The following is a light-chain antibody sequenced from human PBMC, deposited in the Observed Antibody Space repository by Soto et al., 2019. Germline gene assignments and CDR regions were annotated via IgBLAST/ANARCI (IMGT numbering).Light chain of an antibody. CDR1: TSDIGAYNY. CDR2: EVT. Sequence: QSALTQPASVSGSPGQSITISCTGTTSDIGAYNYVSWYQQHPGKAPKLMIYEVTNRPSGASDRFSGSKSDNTASLTISGLRAEDEADYYCTSYKTKSNWVFGGGTKVTVL. V-gene: IGLV2-14*01. J-gene: IGLJ3*02. CDR3: TSYKTKSNWV.